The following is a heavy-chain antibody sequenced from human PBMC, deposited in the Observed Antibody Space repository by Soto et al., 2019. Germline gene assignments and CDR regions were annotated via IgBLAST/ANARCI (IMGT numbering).Heavy chain of an antibody. CDR3: ATPFYCSGGSCYSGALDI. Sequence: ASVKVSCKVSGYTLTELSMHWVRQAPGKGLEWMGGFDPEDGETIYAQKFQGRVTMAEDTSTDTAYMELSSLRSEDTAVYYCATPFYCSGGSCYSGALDIWGQGTMVTVSS. J-gene: IGHJ3*02. V-gene: IGHV1-24*01. CDR2: FDPEDGET. D-gene: IGHD2-15*01. CDR1: GYTLTELS.